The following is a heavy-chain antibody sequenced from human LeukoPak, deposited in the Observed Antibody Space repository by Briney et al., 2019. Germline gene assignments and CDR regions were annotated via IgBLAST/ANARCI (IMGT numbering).Heavy chain of an antibody. Sequence: SETLSLTCTVSGGSISSYYWSWIRQPPGKGLEWIGYIYYSGGTNYNPSLKSRVTISADKSKNQVSLKLTSVTAADTAVYYCARLSVIVGSTLEYYYYYMDVWGLGTTVTVSS. D-gene: IGHD1-26*01. CDR2: IYYSGGT. CDR3: ARLSVIVGSTLEYYYYYMDV. J-gene: IGHJ6*03. CDR1: GGSISSYY. V-gene: IGHV4-59*12.